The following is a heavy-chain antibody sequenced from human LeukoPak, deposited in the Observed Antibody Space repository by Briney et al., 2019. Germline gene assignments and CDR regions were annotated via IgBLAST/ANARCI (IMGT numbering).Heavy chain of an antibody. CDR1: GGTLSSYA. D-gene: IGHD2-2*01. V-gene: IGHV1-69*15. J-gene: IGHJ5*02. CDR2: IIPIFGTA. Sequence: ASVKVACKASGGTLSSYAISWVRQAPGQGLEWMGRIIPIFGTANYAQKFQGRVTITADESTSTAYMELSSLRSEDTAVYYCARDGENYCSSTSCGWFDPWGQGTLVTVSS. CDR3: ARDGENYCSSTSCGWFDP.